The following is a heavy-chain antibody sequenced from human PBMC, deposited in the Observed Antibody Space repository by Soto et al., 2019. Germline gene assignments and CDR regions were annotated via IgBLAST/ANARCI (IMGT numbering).Heavy chain of an antibody. CDR3: ARETSGENCSGGSCYSFQYFQH. CDR1: GFTFSSYS. Sequence: EVQLVESGGGLVQPGGSLRLSCAASGFTFSSYSMNWVRQAPGKGLELVSYISSSSSTIYYADSVKGRFTISRDNAKNSLYLQMNSLRAEDTAVYYCARETSGENCSGGSCYSFQYFQHWGQGTLVTVSS. D-gene: IGHD2-15*01. J-gene: IGHJ1*01. V-gene: IGHV3-48*01. CDR2: ISSSSSTI.